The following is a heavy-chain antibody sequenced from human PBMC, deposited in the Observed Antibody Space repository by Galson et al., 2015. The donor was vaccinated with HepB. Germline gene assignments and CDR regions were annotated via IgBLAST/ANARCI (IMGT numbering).Heavy chain of an antibody. CDR3: ARTSRGSGYFLYNWFDP. Sequence: SVKVSCKASGGTFSSYGISWVRQAPGQGLEWMGGIIPIFATSNYAQKFRARVTITADESTGTAYMELSSLRSEDTAFYYCARTSRGSGYFLYNWFDPWGQGTLVAVSS. J-gene: IGHJ5*02. CDR2: IIPIFATS. D-gene: IGHD3-3*01. CDR1: GGTFSSYG. V-gene: IGHV1-69*13.